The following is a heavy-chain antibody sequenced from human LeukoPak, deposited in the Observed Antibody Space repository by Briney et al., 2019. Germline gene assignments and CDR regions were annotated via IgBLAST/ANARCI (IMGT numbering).Heavy chain of an antibody. Sequence: ASVKVSCKASGGTFSSYAISWVRQAPGQGLEWMGGIIPIFGTANYAQKFQGRVTITADESTSTAYMELSSLRSEDTAVYYCARLAVAGRGFDYWGQGTLVTVSS. CDR1: GGTFSSYA. CDR3: ARLAVAGRGFDY. V-gene: IGHV1-69*13. J-gene: IGHJ4*02. CDR2: IIPIFGTA. D-gene: IGHD6-19*01.